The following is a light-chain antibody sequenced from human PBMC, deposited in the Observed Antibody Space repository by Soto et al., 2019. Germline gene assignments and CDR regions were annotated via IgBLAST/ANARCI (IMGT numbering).Light chain of an antibody. CDR2: GAS. CDR3: QQYGGHLFT. V-gene: IGKV3-20*01. CDR1: QSVSSSY. Sequence: EIALTQSPGTLSLSPGERATLSCRASQSVSSSYLAWYQQKPGQAHRLLIYGASIRATGIPDRFSGSGSGTDFTLTISRMEPEDFAGYYCQQYGGHLFTFGPGTKVDIK. J-gene: IGKJ3*01.